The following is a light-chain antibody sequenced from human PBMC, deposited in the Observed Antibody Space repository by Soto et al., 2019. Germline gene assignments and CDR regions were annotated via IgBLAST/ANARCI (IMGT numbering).Light chain of an antibody. CDR3: QQRSNWPPTWT. CDR2: GAS. Sequence: EIVLTQSPGTLSLSPGERATLSCRASQNVDSNYLAWYQQKPGQAPRIIIFGASGRATGIPDRFSGSGSGTDFTLTISRLEPEDFAVYYCQQRSNWPPTWTFGQGTKVDIK. V-gene: IGKV3D-20*02. J-gene: IGKJ1*01. CDR1: QNVDSNY.